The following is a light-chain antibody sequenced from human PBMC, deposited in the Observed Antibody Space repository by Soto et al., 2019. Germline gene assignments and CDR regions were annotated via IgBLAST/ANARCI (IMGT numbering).Light chain of an antibody. Sequence: DIQMTQSPSTLSASVGDSVTITYRASQNIRNWLAWYQQKPGKGPNPLIYDASSLKSGVPSRFSGSGSGTEFTLTISSLQPDEFATDYCQQYSTYSTFGQGTRLEIK. CDR3: QQYSTYST. CDR1: QNIRNW. CDR2: DAS. J-gene: IGKJ5*01. V-gene: IGKV1-5*01.